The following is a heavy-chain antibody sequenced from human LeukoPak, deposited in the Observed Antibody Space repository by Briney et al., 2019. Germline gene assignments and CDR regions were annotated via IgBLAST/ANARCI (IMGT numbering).Heavy chain of an antibody. Sequence: PSETLSLTCAVSGGSFSGYYWSWIRQPPGKGLEWIGEINHSGSTNYNPSLKSRVTISVDTSKNQFSLKLSSVTAADTAVYYCARQATIYSSGWSRDAFDIWGQGTMVTVSS. CDR2: INHSGST. CDR3: ARQATIYSSGWSRDAFDI. CDR1: GGSFSGYY. D-gene: IGHD6-19*01. J-gene: IGHJ3*02. V-gene: IGHV4-34*01.